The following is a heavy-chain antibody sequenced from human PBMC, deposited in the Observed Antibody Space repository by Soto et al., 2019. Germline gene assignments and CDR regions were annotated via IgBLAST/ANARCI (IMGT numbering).Heavy chain of an antibody. J-gene: IGHJ3*02. D-gene: IGHD6-19*01. Sequence: ASVKVSCKASGYTFTSYYMHWVRQAPGQGLEWMGIINPSGGSTSYAQKFQGRVTMTRDTSTSTVYMELSSLRSEDTAVYYCGRAEGHIAVAGNGERAFDIWGQGTMVTVSS. V-gene: IGHV1-46*03. CDR3: GRAEGHIAVAGNGERAFDI. CDR1: GYTFTSYY. CDR2: INPSGGST.